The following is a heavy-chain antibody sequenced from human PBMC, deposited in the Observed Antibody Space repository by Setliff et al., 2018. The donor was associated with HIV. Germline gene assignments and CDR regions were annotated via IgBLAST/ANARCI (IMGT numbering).Heavy chain of an antibody. V-gene: IGHV5-51*01. J-gene: IGHJ4*02. D-gene: IGHD2-2*01. CDR3: ARPRGNDYAGSGFDN. CDR2: IYPVDSET. CDR1: GYNFVDYP. Sequence: GESLKISCQGSGYNFVDYPIAWVRQVPGKGLEWMGIIYPVDSETRYSPSFQGQVTISADKSINTAYLQWTTLKASDSAMYYCARPRGNDYAGSGFDNWGQGTLVTVSS.